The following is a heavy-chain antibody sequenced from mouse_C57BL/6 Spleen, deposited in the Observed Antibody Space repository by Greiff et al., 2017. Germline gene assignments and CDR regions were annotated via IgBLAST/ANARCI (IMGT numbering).Heavy chain of an antibody. Sequence: EVQLVESGGGLVQPGGSLKLSCAASGFTFSGYCMSWVRQTPEKGLEWVAYIGNGGGSTYYPDTVKGRFTIARDTAKNTLYLQMSRLKSEDSAMYYSAIQETGRSMDYWGQGTTLTVSS. CDR2: IGNGGGST. D-gene: IGHD4-1*01. J-gene: IGHJ4*01. CDR1: GFTFSGYC. CDR3: AIQETGRSMDY. V-gene: IGHV5-12*01.